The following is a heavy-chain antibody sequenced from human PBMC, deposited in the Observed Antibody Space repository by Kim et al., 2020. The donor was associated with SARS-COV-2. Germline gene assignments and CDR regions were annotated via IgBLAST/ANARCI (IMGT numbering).Heavy chain of an antibody. D-gene: IGHD1-26*01. J-gene: IGHJ4*02. V-gene: IGHV3-48*03. Sequence: GGSLRLSCAASGFTFSSYEMNWVRQAPGKGLEWVSYISSSGSTIYYADSVKGRFTISRDNAKNSLYLQMNSLRAEDTAVYYCARDLDSGSYTGVLDFDYWGQGTLVTVSS. CDR2: ISSSGSTI. CDR1: GFTFSSYE. CDR3: ARDLDSGSYTGVLDFDY.